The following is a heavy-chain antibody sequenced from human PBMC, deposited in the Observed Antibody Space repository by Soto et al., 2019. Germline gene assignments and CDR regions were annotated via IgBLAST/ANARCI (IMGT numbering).Heavy chain of an antibody. D-gene: IGHD6-13*01. Sequence: SQTLSLTCAISGYSVSSNSAAWNLIRQSPSRGLEWLGRTYYRSKWYNDYAVSVKSRITINPDTSKNQFSLQLNSVTPEDTAVYYCARDGIAAADTYYYYGMDVWGQGTTVTVSS. CDR2: TYYRSKWYN. CDR1: GYSVSSNSAA. V-gene: IGHV6-1*01. CDR3: ARDGIAAADTYYYYGMDV. J-gene: IGHJ6*02.